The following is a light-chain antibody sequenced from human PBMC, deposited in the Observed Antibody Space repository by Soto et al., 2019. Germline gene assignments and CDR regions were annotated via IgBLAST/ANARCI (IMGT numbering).Light chain of an antibody. J-gene: IGLJ1*01. CDR2: DVS. CDR1: INDVGGYDY. Sequence: QSVLTQPSSVSGSPVQSITISCTGTINDVGGYDYVSWYQQHPGKAPKLMIYDVSNRPSGVSNRFSGSKSGNTASLTISGLQADDEADYYCSSYTTSSTYVFGTGTKVTVL. V-gene: IGLV2-14*01. CDR3: SSYTTSSTYV.